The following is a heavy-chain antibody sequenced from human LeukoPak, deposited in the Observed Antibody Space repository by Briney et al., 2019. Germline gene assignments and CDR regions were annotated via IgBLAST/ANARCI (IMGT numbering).Heavy chain of an antibody. CDR2: MKSDGSDI. CDR1: GFTFNTYG. CDR3: ARDQSPKWGSGERYFDY. D-gene: IGHD7-27*01. J-gene: IGHJ4*02. Sequence: PGKSLRLSCEASGFTFNTYGMHWVRQAPGKGLEWVGVMKSDGSDIYYADSVKGRFTISRDNTKNTLYQQMNTLRAEDTAVYYCARDQSPKWGSGERYFDYWGQGTLVTVSS. V-gene: IGHV3-33*01.